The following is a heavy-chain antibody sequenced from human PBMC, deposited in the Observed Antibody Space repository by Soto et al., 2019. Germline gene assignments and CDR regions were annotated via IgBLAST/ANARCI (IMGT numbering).Heavy chain of an antibody. CDR1: GFSLSTCGVG. D-gene: IGHD1-7*01. CDR3: AHPYNGNFYFFDS. J-gene: IGHJ4*02. Sequence: QITLKESGPTLVKPTQTLTLTCTFSGFSLSTCGVGVGWIRQPPGKALEWLALIWWDDDKRYSPSLKNRLTITKDTSKTQVVLTMTNMDPVDTATYYCAHPYNGNFYFFDSWGQGTLVTVSS. V-gene: IGHV2-5*02. CDR2: IWWDDDK.